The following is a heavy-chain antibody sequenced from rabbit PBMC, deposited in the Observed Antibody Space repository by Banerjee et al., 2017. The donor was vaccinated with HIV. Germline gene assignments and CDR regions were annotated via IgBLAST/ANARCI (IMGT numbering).Heavy chain of an antibody. Sequence: QEQLEESGGGLVQPEGSLTLTCTASGFDLSSKSICWVRQAPGKGLEWIACIYSADGNTYYASWAKGRFTISKTSSTTVTLEMTSLTAADTASYFCARGTSQVNLWGPGTLVTVS. CDR1: GFDLSSKS. CDR3: ARGTSQVNL. CDR2: IYSADGNT. D-gene: IGHD7-1*01. V-gene: IGHV1S45*01. J-gene: IGHJ4*01.